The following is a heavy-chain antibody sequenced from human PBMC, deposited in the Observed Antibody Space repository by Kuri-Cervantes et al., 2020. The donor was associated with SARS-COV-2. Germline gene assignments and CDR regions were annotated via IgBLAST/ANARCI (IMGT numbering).Heavy chain of an antibody. V-gene: IGHV3-9*01. CDR3: ARATYPLAEFDY. CDR2: ISWNSNNI. CDR1: GFTFDDYA. J-gene: IGHJ4*02. Sequence: LSLTCAASGFTFDDYAMHWVRQAPGKGLEWVSGISWNSNNIDYVDSVKGRFTISRDNARSSVYLQMNGQRAEDTAVYYCARATYPLAEFDYWGQGTLVTVSS. D-gene: IGHD2-2*02.